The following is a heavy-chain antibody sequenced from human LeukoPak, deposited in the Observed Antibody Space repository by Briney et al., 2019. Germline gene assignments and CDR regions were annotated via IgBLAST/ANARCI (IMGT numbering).Heavy chain of an antibody. CDR2: AYYSGIT. Sequence: SETLSLTCTVSGDSISSNSYYWGWIRQPPGKGLECIGIAYYSGITYYNPSLKSRVTISVDTSKNQFSLKLSSVTAADTAVYYWARHYHYYCSGSYVDYWGQGTLVTVSS. CDR1: GDSISSNSYY. CDR3: ARHYHYYCSGSYVDY. V-gene: IGHV4-39*01. J-gene: IGHJ4*02. D-gene: IGHD3-10*01.